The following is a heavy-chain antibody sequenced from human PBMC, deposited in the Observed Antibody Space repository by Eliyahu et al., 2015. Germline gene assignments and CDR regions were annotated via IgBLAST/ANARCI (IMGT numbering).Heavy chain of an antibody. CDR2: ISGSGGST. Sequence: EVQLLESGGGLVQPGGSLRLSCAASGFXFSSYAMSWVRQAPGKGLEWVSAISGSGGSTYYADSVKGRFTISRDNSKNTLYLQMNSLRAEDTAVYYCAKDRMELRGYYYYYMDVWGKGTTVTASS. CDR3: AKDRMELRGYYYYYMDV. D-gene: IGHD1-7*01. V-gene: IGHV3-23*01. CDR1: GFXFSSYA. J-gene: IGHJ6*03.